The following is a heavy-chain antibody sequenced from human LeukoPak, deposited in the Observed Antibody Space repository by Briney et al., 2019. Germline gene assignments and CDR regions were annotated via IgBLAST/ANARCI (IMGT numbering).Heavy chain of an antibody. CDR3: AGSLGYCTSNVCYLKY. V-gene: IGHV1-8*01. D-gene: IGHD2-8*01. CDR1: GYIFISYD. Sequence: ASVKVSCKASGYIFISYDINWVRQATGQGLEWMGWMNPNSGNTGFAQKFQGRVTITRNNSISTAYIELSSLRSDDTAVYYCAGSLGYCTSNVCYLKYWGQGTLVTVSS. J-gene: IGHJ4*02. CDR2: MNPNSGNT.